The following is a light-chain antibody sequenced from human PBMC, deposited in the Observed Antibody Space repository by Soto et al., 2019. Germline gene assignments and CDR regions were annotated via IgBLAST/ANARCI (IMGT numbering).Light chain of an antibody. CDR3: QHYHSSPAT. CDR2: WAS. V-gene: IGKV4-1*01. Sequence: DIVMTQSPDSLAVSLGERATINCKSSQSVLYNSNNKTYVAWYQQKPGQPPKLLIYWASTREAGVPDRFSGSGSGTDFTLTISSLQAEDVADYYCQHYHSSPATFGQGTKVDIK. CDR1: QSVLYNSNNKTY. J-gene: IGKJ1*01.